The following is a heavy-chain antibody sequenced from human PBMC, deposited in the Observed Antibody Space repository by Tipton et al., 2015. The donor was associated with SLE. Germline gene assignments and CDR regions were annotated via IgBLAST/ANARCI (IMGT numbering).Heavy chain of an antibody. CDR3: ARGRHNGLASFENVRWLDP. Sequence: QLVQSGAEVKKPGESLKISCKASGDSFTTIWIAWVRQMPGKGLEWIGMIYPGDSDTRYSPSFQGQVTISADMSTNMAFLQWSSPKASDTAMYYCARGRHNGLASFENVRWLDPWGQGTLVTVSS. D-gene: IGHD2-8*01. J-gene: IGHJ5*02. CDR1: GDSFTTIW. V-gene: IGHV5-51*03. CDR2: IYPGDSDT.